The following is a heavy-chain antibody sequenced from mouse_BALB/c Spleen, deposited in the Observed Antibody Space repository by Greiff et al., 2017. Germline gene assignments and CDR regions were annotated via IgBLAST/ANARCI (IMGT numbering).Heavy chain of an antibody. J-gene: IGHJ4*01. Sequence: VQLKESGGGLVQPGGSMKLSCVASGFTFSSYWMSWVRQSPEKGLEWVAEIRLKSDNYATHYAESVKGKFTISRDDSKSRLYLQMNSLRAEDTGIYYCTFMFYWGQGTSVTVSS. V-gene: IGHV6-6*02. CDR2: IRLKSDNYAT. CDR3: TFMFY. CDR1: GFTFSSYW. D-gene: IGHD1-1*01.